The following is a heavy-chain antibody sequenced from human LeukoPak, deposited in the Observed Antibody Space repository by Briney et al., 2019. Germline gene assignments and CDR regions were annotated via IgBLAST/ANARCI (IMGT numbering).Heavy chain of an antibody. CDR3: ARGPIQLWIHNAMDV. J-gene: IGHJ6*02. Sequence: PGRSLRLSCTGSGSTFGDHAMSWVRQAPGKGLEWVGFIRSKAYRGTTEYAASVKGRFSISRDDSASIAYLLMNSLKTEDTAVYYCARGPIQLWIHNAMDVWGQGTTVTVSS. CDR2: IRSKAYRGTT. V-gene: IGHV3-49*04. CDR1: GSTFGDHA. D-gene: IGHD5-18*01.